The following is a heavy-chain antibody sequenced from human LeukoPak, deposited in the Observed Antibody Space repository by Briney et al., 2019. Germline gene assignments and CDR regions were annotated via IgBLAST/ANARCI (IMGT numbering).Heavy chain of an antibody. CDR3: ARDPISGYSGYPPDY. J-gene: IGHJ4*02. V-gene: IGHV1-18*01. D-gene: IGHD5-12*01. Sequence: GASVKVSCKASGYTFTSYGISWVRQAPGQGLEWMGWISAYNGNTNYAQKLQGRVTMTTDTSTSTAYMELRSLRSDDTAVYYCARDPISGYSGYPPDYWGQGTLVTVSS. CDR1: GYTFTSYG. CDR2: ISAYNGNT.